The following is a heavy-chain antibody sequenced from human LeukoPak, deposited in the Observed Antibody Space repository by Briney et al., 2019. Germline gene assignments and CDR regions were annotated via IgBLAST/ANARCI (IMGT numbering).Heavy chain of an antibody. CDR3: ARGAVAVAIGY. D-gene: IGHD6-19*01. Sequence: SETLSLTCAVYGGSFSGYYWSWIRQPPGKGLEWIGEINHSGSTNYNPSLKSRVTISVDTSKNQFSLKLSSVTAADTAVYYCARGAVAVAIGYWGQETLVTVSS. CDR1: GGSFSGYY. J-gene: IGHJ4*02. CDR2: INHSGST. V-gene: IGHV4-34*01.